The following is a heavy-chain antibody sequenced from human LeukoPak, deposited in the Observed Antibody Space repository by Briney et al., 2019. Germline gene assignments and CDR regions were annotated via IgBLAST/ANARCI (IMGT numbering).Heavy chain of an antibody. CDR3: ARDDRATVARLFDY. V-gene: IGHV3-7*01. D-gene: IGHD6-19*01. CDR1: GFTFSRSW. J-gene: IGHJ4*02. CDR2: IKEDGSQK. Sequence: GGSLRLSCAASGFTFSRSWMTWVRQAPGKGLEWVANIKEDGSQKNYVDSVRGRFTISRDNAKNSLYLQMNSLRAEDTAVYYCARDDRATVARLFDYWGQGTLVTVSS.